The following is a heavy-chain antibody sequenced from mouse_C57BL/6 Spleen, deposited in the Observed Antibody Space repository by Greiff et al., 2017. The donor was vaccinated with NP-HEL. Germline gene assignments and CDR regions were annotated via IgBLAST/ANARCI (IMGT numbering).Heavy chain of an antibody. CDR3: ARMITTNDGLWYFDV. J-gene: IGHJ1*03. CDR1: GFTFSSYG. CDR2: ISSGGSYT. D-gene: IGHD2-4*01. Sequence: EVKLVESGGDLVKPGGSLKLSCAASGFTFSSYGMSWVRQTPDKRLEWVATISSGGSYTYYPDSVKGRFTISRDNAKNTLYLQMSSLKSEDTAMYYCARMITTNDGLWYFDVWGTGTTVTVSS. V-gene: IGHV5-6*01.